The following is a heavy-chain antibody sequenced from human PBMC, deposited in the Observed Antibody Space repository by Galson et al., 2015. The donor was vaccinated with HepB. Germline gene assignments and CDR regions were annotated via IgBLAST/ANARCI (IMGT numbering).Heavy chain of an antibody. Sequence: SLRLSCAASGFTLSSYWMHWVRQAPGKGLVWVSRINSDGSSTSYADSVKGRFTISRDNAKNTLYLQMNSLRAEDTAVYYCARPDPCGSGSCFDYWGQGTLVTVSS. D-gene: IGHD3-10*01. CDR1: GFTLSSYW. V-gene: IGHV3-74*01. J-gene: IGHJ4*02. CDR2: INSDGSST. CDR3: ARPDPCGSGSCFDY.